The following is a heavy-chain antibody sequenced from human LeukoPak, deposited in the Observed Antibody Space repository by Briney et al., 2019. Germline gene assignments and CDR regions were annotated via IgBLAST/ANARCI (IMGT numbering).Heavy chain of an antibody. V-gene: IGHV3-23*01. D-gene: IGHD3-16*01. CDR3: AKVAGGYYFDY. CDR2: ISGSSDYI. CDR1: GFTFSSSA. J-gene: IGHJ4*02. Sequence: GGSLRLPCAASGFTFSSSAMSWVRQAPGKGLEWVSIISGSSDYIYYADSVRGRFTISRDNSKNTLYLQMNSLRAEDTAVYYCAKVAGGYYFDYWGQGTLVTVSS.